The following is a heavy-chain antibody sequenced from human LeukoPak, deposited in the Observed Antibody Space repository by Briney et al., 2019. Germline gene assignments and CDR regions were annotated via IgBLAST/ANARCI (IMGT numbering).Heavy chain of an antibody. CDR2: INHSGST. CDR3: ARRPRNYYDSSGYYFDY. J-gene: IGHJ4*02. V-gene: IGHV4-38-2*01. D-gene: IGHD3-22*01. CDR1: GYSISSGYY. Sequence: SETLSLTCAVSGYSISSGYYWGWIRQPPGKGLEWIGSINHSGSTYYNPSLKSRVTISVDTSKNQFSLKLSSVTAADTAVYYCARRPRNYYDSSGYYFDYWGQGTLVTVSS.